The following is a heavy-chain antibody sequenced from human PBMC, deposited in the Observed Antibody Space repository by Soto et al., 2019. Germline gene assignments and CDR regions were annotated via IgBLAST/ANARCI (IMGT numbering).Heavy chain of an antibody. V-gene: IGHV3-11*01. D-gene: IGHD6-19*01. Sequence: QVQLVESGGGLAKPGGSLRLSCAASGFTFSDSYMSWLRQAPVKGLEWISYISSSGTMINYADSVKGRFTISRDNVKNAMYLQMNNRRVEDTAVYYCASQYSSVWSPVYNWFDPWGQGILVSVSS. CDR2: ISSSGTMI. CDR1: GFTFSDSY. J-gene: IGHJ5*02. CDR3: ASQYSSVWSPVYNWFDP.